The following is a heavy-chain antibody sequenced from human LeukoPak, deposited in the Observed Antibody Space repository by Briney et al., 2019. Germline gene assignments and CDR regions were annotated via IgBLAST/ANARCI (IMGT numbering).Heavy chain of an antibody. CDR1: GGSFSGYY. J-gene: IGHJ5*02. V-gene: IGHV4-34*01. Sequence: SETLSLTCAVYGGSFSGYYWSWIRQPPGKGLEWIGEINHSGSTNYNPSLKSRVTISVDTSKNQFSLKLSSVTAADTAVYYCARRKLRYFDWSPSPFDPWGQGTLVTVSS. CDR3: ARRKLRYFDWSPSPFDP. CDR2: INHSGST. D-gene: IGHD3-9*01.